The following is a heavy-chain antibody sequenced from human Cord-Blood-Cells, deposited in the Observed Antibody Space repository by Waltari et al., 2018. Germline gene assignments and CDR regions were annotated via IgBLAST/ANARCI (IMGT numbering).Heavy chain of an antibody. D-gene: IGHD3-10*01. CDR2: IFQTGST. CDR3: AGWFVVGDWFDP. CDR1: GYPINSVYS. Sequence: QVQLPDSGLGLVMPSEHLSLPCAVAGYPINSVYSWCWIRQHPGKGLEWIGSIFQTGSTYNTPSLKSRVTISVDTSKNQFSVRLSSVTAADTAVYYCAGWFVVGDWFDPWGQGTLVTVSS. J-gene: IGHJ5*02. V-gene: IGHV4-38-2*01.